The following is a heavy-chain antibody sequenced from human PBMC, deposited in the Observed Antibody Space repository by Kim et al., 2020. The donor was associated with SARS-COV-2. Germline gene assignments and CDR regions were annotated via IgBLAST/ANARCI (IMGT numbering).Heavy chain of an antibody. CDR3: AKAWAVAGPGYVQH. V-gene: IGHV3-23*01. Sequence: GGSLRLSCAASGFTFSSYAMSWVRQAPGKGLEWVSAITGSGGSTYYADSVKGRFTISRDNSKNTLYLQMNSLRAEDTAVYYCAKAWAVAGPGYVQHWGQGTLVTASS. J-gene: IGHJ1*01. CDR1: GFTFSSYA. CDR2: ITGSGGST. D-gene: IGHD6-19*01.